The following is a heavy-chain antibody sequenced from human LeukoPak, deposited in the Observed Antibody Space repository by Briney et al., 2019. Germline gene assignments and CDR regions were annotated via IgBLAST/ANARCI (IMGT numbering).Heavy chain of an antibody. CDR3: ARITATAMVNAFDY. V-gene: IGHV4-59*08. J-gene: IGHJ4*02. CDR1: GGSISSYY. D-gene: IGHD5-18*01. Sequence: SETLSLTCTVSGGSISSYYWSWIRQPPGKGLEWIGYIYYSGSTNYNPSLKSRVTISVDTSKNQFSLKLSSVTAADTAVYYCARITATAMVNAFDYWGQGILVTVSS. CDR2: IYYSGST.